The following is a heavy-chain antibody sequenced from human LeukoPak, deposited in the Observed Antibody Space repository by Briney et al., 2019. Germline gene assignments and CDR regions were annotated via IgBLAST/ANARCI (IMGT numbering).Heavy chain of an antibody. D-gene: IGHD2-2*01. Sequence: SETLSLTCTVSGGPISSGSYYWSWIRQPAGKGLEWIGRIYTSGSTNYNPSLKSRVTISVDTSKNQFSLKLSSVTAADTAVYYCARSIVVVPAASLADAFDIWGQGTMVTVSS. CDR1: GGPISSGSYY. J-gene: IGHJ3*02. CDR2: IYTSGST. V-gene: IGHV4-61*02. CDR3: ARSIVVVPAASLADAFDI.